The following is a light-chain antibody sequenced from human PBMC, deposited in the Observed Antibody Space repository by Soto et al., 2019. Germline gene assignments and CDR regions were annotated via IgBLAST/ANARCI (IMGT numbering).Light chain of an antibody. CDR2: DAS. J-gene: IGKJ1*01. CDR1: QTVVGF. V-gene: IGKV3-20*01. Sequence: PGERATLSCRASQTVVGFLAWYQQKPGQAPRLLIYDASNRAAAIPARFSGSGSGTDFTLTISRLEPEDFAVYYCQQYGSSQRTFGQGTKVDIK. CDR3: QQYGSSQRT.